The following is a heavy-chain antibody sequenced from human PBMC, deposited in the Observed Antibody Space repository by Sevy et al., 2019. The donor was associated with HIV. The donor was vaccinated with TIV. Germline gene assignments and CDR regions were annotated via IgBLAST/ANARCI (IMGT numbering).Heavy chain of an antibody. CDR3: ARDPKSSWSYYFDY. Sequence: GGSLRLSCAASGFTFSSYSMNWVRQAPGKGLEWVSSISSSRSYIYYADSVKGRFTISRDNAKNSLYLQMNSLRAEDTAVYYCARDPKSSWSYYFDYWGQGTLVTVSS. J-gene: IGHJ4*02. V-gene: IGHV3-21*01. D-gene: IGHD6-13*01. CDR2: ISSSRSYI. CDR1: GFTFSSYS.